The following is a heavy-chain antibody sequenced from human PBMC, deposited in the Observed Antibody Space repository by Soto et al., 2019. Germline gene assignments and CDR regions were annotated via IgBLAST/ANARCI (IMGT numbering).Heavy chain of an antibody. CDR2: IIPISGTA. D-gene: IGHD2-2*01. V-gene: IGHV1-69*01. J-gene: IGHJ6*02. Sequence: QVQLVQSGAEGKKPGSSVKVSCKASGGTFSSYAISWVRQAPGQGLEWMGGIIPISGTANYAQKFKGRVTITADESTSTAYMELSSLRSEDTAVYYCARSQGSSTSLEIYYYYYYGMDVWGQGTTVTVSS. CDR3: ARSQGSSTSLEIYYYYYYGMDV. CDR1: GGTFSSYA.